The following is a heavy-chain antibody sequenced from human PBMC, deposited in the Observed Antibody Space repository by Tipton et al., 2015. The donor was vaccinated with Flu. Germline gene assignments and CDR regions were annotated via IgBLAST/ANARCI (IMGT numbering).Heavy chain of an antibody. J-gene: IGHJ4*02. CDR1: GGSISSSSYY. Sequence: TLSLTCTVSGGSISSSSYYWGGIRQPPGKGLEWIGSIYYSGSTYYNPSLKSRVTISVDTSKNQFSLKLSSVTAADTAVYYCARGKGDFDYWGQGTLVTVSS. CDR3: ARGKGDFDY. V-gene: IGHV4-39*07. CDR2: IYYSGST.